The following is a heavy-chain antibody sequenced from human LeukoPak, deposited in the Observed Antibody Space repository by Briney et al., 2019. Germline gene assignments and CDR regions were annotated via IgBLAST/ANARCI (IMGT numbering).Heavy chain of an antibody. Sequence: PSETLSLTCTVSAGSIRNYYWSWIRQPAGNGLDFIWRIYTSWSTNYNPSLESRVTMSVDTSKNQFSLKLTSVTAADTAVYYCAREYCSSSSCFHYSYYYFMGVWGKGTKVTVSS. D-gene: IGHD2-2*01. J-gene: IGHJ6*04. CDR2: IYTSWST. V-gene: IGHV4-4*07. CDR3: AREYCSSSSCFHYSYYYFMGV. CDR1: AGSIRNYY.